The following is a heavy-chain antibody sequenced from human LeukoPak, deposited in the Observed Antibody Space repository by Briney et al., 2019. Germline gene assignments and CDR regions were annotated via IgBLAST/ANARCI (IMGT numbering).Heavy chain of an antibody. J-gene: IGHJ3*02. CDR1: GFTFSSYA. CDR2: ISGSGGST. V-gene: IGHV3-23*01. CDR3: AKLDGSGWYRRHDAFDI. D-gene: IGHD6-19*01. Sequence: SGGSLRLSCAASGFTFSSYAMSWVRQAPGKGLEWVSAISGSGGSTYYADSVKGRFTTSRDNSKNTLYLQMNSLRAEDTAVYYCAKLDGSGWYRRHDAFDIWGQGTMVTVSS.